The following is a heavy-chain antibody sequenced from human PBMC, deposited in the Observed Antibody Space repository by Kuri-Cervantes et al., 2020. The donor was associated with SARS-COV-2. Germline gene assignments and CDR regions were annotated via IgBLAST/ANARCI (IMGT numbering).Heavy chain of an antibody. J-gene: IGHJ4*02. CDR1: GGSISSGSYY. D-gene: IGHD1-26*01. CDR2: IYTSGST. CDR3: ARDRWELHDY. V-gene: IGHV4-61*02. Sequence: SLKLSCTVSGGSISSGSYYWSWIRQPAGKGLEWIGRIYTSGSTNYNPSLKSRVTISVDTSKNQFSLKLSSVTAADTAVYYCARDRWELHDYWGQGTLVTVSS.